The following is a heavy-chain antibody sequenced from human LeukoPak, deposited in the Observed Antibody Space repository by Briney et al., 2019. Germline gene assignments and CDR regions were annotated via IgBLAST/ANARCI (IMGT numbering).Heavy chain of an antibody. CDR1: GFSFSTYS. Sequence: GSLRLSCAASGFSFSTYSMNWARQPPGKGLEWIGEIYHSGSTNYNPSLKSRVTISVDKSKNQFSLKLSSVTAADTAVYYCARVGRDDSSGYLNYWGQGTLVTVSS. V-gene: IGHV4-4*02. CDR2: IYHSGST. CDR3: ARVGRDDSSGYLNY. J-gene: IGHJ4*02. D-gene: IGHD3-22*01.